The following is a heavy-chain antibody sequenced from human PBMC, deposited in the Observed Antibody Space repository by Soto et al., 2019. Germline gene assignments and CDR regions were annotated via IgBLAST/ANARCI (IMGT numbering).Heavy chain of an antibody. J-gene: IGHJ5*02. CDR3: TTYHGDYNFDH. V-gene: IGHV1-24*01. D-gene: IGHD4-17*01. CDR2: FDPGEAET. Sequence: QVQLVQSGAEVKKPGASVKVSCKVSGYTLNEVAMHWVRQAPGKGLEWLGGFDPGEAETIYAQHFQGRVTMTEDTSTDTVYMELSSLRSDDTALYFCTTYHGDYNFDHWGQGTLVTVSS. CDR1: GYTLNEVA.